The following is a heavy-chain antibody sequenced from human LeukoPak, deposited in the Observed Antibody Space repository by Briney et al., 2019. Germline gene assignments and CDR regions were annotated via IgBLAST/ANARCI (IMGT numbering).Heavy chain of an antibody. V-gene: IGHV3-11*06. D-gene: IGHD3-10*01. CDR3: AKRRITPDY. J-gene: IGHJ4*02. Sequence: GGSLRLSCAASGFTFSDYYMSWIRQAPGKGLGWVSYISSSSSYTNYADSVKGRFTISRDNAKNSLYLQMNSLRAEDTAVYYCAKRRITPDYWGQGTLVTVSS. CDR2: ISSSSSYT. CDR1: GFTFSDYY.